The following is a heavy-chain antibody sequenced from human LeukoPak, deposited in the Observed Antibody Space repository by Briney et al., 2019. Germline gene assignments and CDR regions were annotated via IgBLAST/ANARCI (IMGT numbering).Heavy chain of an antibody. CDR1: GYTFTGYY. CDR3: ARARSYDSSGYDPTGY. J-gene: IGHJ4*02. Sequence: ASVKVSCKASGYTFTGYYMHWLRQAPGQGLEWMGWINPNSGGTNYAQKFQGRVTMTRDTSISTAYMELSRLRSDDTAVYYCARARSYDSSGYDPTGYWGQGTLVTVSS. D-gene: IGHD3-22*01. V-gene: IGHV1-2*02. CDR2: INPNSGGT.